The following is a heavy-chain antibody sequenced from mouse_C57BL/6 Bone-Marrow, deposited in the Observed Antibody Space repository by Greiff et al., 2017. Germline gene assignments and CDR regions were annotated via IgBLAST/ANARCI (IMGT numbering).Heavy chain of an antibody. CDR1: GYTFTSYW. D-gene: IGHD2-5*01. Sequence: QVQLQQPGAELVRPGSSVKLSCKASGYTFTSYWMDWVKQRPGQGLEWIGNIYPSDSETHYNQKFKDKATLTVDKSSSTAYMQLSSLTSEDSAVYYGARKGLAYYSNPWFAYWGQGTLVTVSA. CDR2: IYPSDSET. V-gene: IGHV1-61*01. CDR3: ARKGLAYYSNPWFAY. J-gene: IGHJ3*01.